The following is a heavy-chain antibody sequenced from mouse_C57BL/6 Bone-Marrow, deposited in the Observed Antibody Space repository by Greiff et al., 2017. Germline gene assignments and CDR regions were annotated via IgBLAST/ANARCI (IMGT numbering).Heavy chain of an antibody. Sequence: VQLQQSGAELVRPGTSVKVSCKASGYAFTNYLIEWVKQGPGQGLEWIGVINPGSGGTNYNEKFTGKATLTADKSSSTAYMQLSSLTSEDAAVYFCERSKDCDSRFAYWGQGTLVTVSA. V-gene: IGHV1-54*01. CDR1: GYAFTNYL. J-gene: IGHJ3*01. CDR2: INPGSGGT. CDR3: ERSKDCDSRFAY.